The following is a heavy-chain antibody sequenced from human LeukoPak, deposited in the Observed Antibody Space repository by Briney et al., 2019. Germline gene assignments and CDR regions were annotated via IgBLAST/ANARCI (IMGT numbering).Heavy chain of an antibody. D-gene: IGHD2-2*01. CDR2: ISRSSSYI. Sequence: GGSLRLSCAASGFTFSSHDMNWVRQAPGKGLEWVSSISRSSSYIYYADSVKGRFTISRDNAKNSLYLQMNSLSAEDTAVYYCARDRADYCSSASCPQDYWGQGTLVTVSS. CDR3: ARDRADYCSSASCPQDY. CDR1: GFTFSSHD. V-gene: IGHV3-21*01. J-gene: IGHJ4*02.